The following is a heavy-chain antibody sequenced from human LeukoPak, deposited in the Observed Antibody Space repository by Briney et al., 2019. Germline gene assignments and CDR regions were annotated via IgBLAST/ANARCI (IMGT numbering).Heavy chain of an antibody. V-gene: IGHV3-9*01. J-gene: IGHJ4*02. CDR3: AKDIGWKLLGTYFDY. CDR1: GFTFDDYA. CDR2: ISWNSGSI. Sequence: PGGSLRLSCAASGFTFDDYAMHWVRPAPGKGLEWVSGISWNSGSIGYTDSVKGRFTISRDNAKNSLYLQMNSLRAEDTASYYCAKDIGWKLLGTYFDYWGQGTLVTVSS. D-gene: IGHD1-26*01.